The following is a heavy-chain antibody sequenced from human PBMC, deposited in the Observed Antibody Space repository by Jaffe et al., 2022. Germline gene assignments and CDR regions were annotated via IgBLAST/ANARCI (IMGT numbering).Heavy chain of an antibody. CDR2: INPSGGST. CDR1: GYTFTSYY. V-gene: IGHV1-46*01. D-gene: IGHD3-10*01. Sequence: QVQLVQSGAEVKKPGASVKVSCKASGYTFTSYYMHWVRQAPGQGLEWMGIINPSGGSTSYAQKFQGRVTMTRDTSTSTVYMELSSLRSEDTAVYYCARGPLVRGVIIFVSVGNWFDPWGQGTLVTVSS. CDR3: ARGPLVRGVIIFVSVGNWFDP. J-gene: IGHJ5*02.